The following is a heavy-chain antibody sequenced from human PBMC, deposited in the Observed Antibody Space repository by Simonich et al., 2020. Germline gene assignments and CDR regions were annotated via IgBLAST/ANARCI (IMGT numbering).Heavy chain of an antibody. V-gene: IGHV3-20*01. CDR1: GFTFVDYG. D-gene: IGHD1-1*01. Sequence: EVQLVESGGGVVRPGGSLRLSCAASGFTFVDYGMSWVRQAQGQGLGGCSGINWNGGSTGYADSVTGRFTIARDNAKNSLYLQMNSLRAEDTALYHCARGRNDFDYWGQGTLVTVSS. CDR3: ARGRNDFDY. CDR2: INWNGGST. J-gene: IGHJ4*02.